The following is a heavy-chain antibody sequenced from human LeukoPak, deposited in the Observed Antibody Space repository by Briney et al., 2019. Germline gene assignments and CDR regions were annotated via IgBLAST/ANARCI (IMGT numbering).Heavy chain of an antibody. D-gene: IGHD3-22*01. CDR1: GGSISSGDYY. J-gene: IGHJ4*02. Sequence: SQTLSLTCTVSGGSISSGDYYWSWIRQPPGKGLEWIGYIYYSGSTYYNPSLKSRVTISVDTSKNQFSLKLSSVTAADTAVYYCARGGDSSDYCYFDYWGQGTLVTVSS. V-gene: IGHV4-30-4*01. CDR3: ARGGDSSDYCYFDY. CDR2: IYYSGST.